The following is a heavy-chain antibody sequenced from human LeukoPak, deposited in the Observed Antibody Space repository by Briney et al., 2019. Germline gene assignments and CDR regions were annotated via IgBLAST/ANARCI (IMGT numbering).Heavy chain of an antibody. CDR3: ARGRPKYNWFDP. J-gene: IGHJ5*02. Sequence: GSSVKVSCKASGGTFSSYAISWVRQAPGQGLEWMGGIIPIFGTANYAQKFQGRVTIATDESTSTAYMELSSLRSEDTAVYYCARGRPKYNWFDPWGQGTLVTVS. CDR1: GGTFSSYA. CDR2: IIPIFGTA. V-gene: IGHV1-69*05.